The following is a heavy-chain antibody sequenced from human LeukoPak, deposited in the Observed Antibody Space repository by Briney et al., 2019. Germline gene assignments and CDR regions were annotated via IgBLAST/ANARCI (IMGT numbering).Heavy chain of an antibody. J-gene: IGHJ4*02. Sequence: PGGSLRLSCAASGFTFSSYAMSWVRQAPGNGLEWVSAISGSGGSTYYADSVKGRFTISRDNSKNTLYLQMNSLRAEDTAVYYCAKVLSAVAAPRGRYFDYWGQGTLVTVSS. D-gene: IGHD6-19*01. CDR1: GFTFSSYA. CDR2: ISGSGGST. CDR3: AKVLSAVAAPRGRYFDY. V-gene: IGHV3-23*01.